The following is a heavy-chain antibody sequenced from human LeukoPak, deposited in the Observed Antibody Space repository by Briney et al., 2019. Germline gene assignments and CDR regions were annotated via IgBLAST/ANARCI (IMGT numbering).Heavy chain of an antibody. J-gene: IGHJ5*02. CDR1: GGSFSGYY. D-gene: IGHD2-15*01. V-gene: IGHV4-59*01. CDR3: ATTPKGYYRYCSGGSCYSSIWFDP. CDR2: IYYSGST. Sequence: PSETLSLTCAVYGGSFSGYYWSWIRQPPGKGLEWIGYIYYSGSTNYNPSLKSRVTISVDTSKNQLSLKLSSVTAADTAVYYCATTPKGYYRYCSGGSCYSSIWFDPWGQGTLVTVSS.